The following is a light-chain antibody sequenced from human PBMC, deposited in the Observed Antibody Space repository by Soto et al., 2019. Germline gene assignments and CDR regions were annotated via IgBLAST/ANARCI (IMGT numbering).Light chain of an antibody. Sequence: EVVLTQSPATLPSSPGERATLSCRASQHIWSYLAWYQQKPGQAPRLLMYDASKRATGIPARFSGSGSGTDFTLTISSLEPEDFAVYYCQQRSRWPWTFGQGTKVDIK. V-gene: IGKV3-11*01. CDR3: QQRSRWPWT. J-gene: IGKJ1*01. CDR1: QHIWSY. CDR2: DAS.